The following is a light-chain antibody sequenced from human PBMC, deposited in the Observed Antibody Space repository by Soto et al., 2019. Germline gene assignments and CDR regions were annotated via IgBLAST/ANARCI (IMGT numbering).Light chain of an antibody. CDR3: QHANSFPRT. CDR1: QAIGTW. J-gene: IGKJ1*01. V-gene: IGKV1D-12*01. CDR2: AAS. Sequence: DIQMTQSPSSVSASVGDRVTITCRASQAIGTWLAWYQQKPGKAPKLLIYAASNLQSGVPSRFSGSGSGTDFTLTISSLQPEDFATYYCQHANSFPRTFGQGTKVDIK.